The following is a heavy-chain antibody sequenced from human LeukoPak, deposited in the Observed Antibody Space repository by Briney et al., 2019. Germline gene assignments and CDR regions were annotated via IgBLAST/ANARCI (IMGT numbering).Heavy chain of an antibody. D-gene: IGHD5-18*01. CDR3: AKDQARGYSYGYY. Sequence: GGSLRLSCAASGFTFSSYAMSWVRQAPGKGLGWVSAISGSGGSTYYADSVKGRSTISRDNSKNTLYLQMNSLRAEDTAVYYCAKDQARGYSYGYYWGQGTLVTVSS. CDR1: GFTFSSYA. CDR2: ISGSGGST. J-gene: IGHJ4*02. V-gene: IGHV3-23*01.